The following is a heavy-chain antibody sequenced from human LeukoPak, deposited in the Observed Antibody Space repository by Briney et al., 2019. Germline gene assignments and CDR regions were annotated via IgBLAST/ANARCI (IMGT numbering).Heavy chain of an antibody. D-gene: IGHD6-19*01. J-gene: IGHJ4*02. CDR1: GYTLTELS. CDR2: FDPEDGET. V-gene: IGHV1-24*01. Sequence: ASVKVSCKVSGYTLTELSMHWVRQAPGKGLEWMGGFDPEDGETIYAQKFQGRVTMTEDTSTDTAYMELSSLRSEDTAVYYCATAHATVAGTFGDYWGQGTLVTVSS. CDR3: ATAHATVAGTFGDY.